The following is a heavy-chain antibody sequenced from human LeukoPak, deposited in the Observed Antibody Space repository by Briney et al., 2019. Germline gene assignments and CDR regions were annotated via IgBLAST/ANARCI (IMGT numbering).Heavy chain of an antibody. D-gene: IGHD3-10*01. CDR3: ARDYAGSPDY. CDR1: GFTSSTYW. V-gene: IGHV3-74*03. J-gene: IGHJ4*02. Sequence: GGSLRLSCAASGFTSSTYWINWVRQGPGKGLVWVALINGDGSTTTHADSVKGRFTISRDNAKNTVYLQMNSLRDEDTAVYYCARDYAGSPDYWGQGTLVTVSS. CDR2: INGDGSTT.